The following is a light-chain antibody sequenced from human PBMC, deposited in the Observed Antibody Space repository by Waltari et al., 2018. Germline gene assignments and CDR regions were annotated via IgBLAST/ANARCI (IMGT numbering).Light chain of an antibody. CDR3: QSYDRRLSVVV. Sequence: QSVLTQPPSLSGAPGQRVTISCTGSSSNIGAGYAVHWYQHLPGTAPNPPIYGNKQRPSWVPDRFSASMSGASASLAITGLQSEDEAVYYCQSYDRRLSVVVFGGGTKLTVL. CDR1: SSNIGAGYA. V-gene: IGLV1-40*01. J-gene: IGLJ2*01. CDR2: GNK.